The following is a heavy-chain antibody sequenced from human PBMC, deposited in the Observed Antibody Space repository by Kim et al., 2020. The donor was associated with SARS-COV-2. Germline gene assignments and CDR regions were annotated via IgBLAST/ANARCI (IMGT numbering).Heavy chain of an antibody. V-gene: IGHV4-30-4*01. CDR2: LHYTGST. D-gene: IGHD2-2*01. CDR1: GGSITGGDFY. J-gene: IGHJ3*01. CDR3: ARHCSDTSCYDA. Sequence: SETLSLTCTVSGGSITGGDFYWVWIRQPPGKGLEWIGYLHYTGSTYYNPSLKSRTAISLDTSNNQFSLKMMSVTAADTAVYYCARHCSDTSCYDA.